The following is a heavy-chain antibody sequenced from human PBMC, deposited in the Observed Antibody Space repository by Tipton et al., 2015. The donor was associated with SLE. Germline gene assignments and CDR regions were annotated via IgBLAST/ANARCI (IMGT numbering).Heavy chain of an antibody. J-gene: IGHJ4*02. CDR2: ITYNADTT. Sequence: GSLRLSCAASGFTFSNFALTWVRQAPEKGLEWVSTITYNADTTFYADSGKGRFTISRDNSKNTLYLQMNSLRVDDTAVYYCAKRHNSAVYSLESWGQGTLVTVSS. D-gene: IGHD2-15*01. V-gene: IGHV3-23*01. CDR1: GFTFSNFA. CDR3: AKRHNSAVYSLES.